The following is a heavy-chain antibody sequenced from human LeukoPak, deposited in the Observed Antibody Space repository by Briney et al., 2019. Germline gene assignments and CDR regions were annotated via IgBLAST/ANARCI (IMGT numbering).Heavy chain of an antibody. CDR1: GGSISSSSYY. CDR2: IYYSGST. J-gene: IGHJ4*02. D-gene: IGHD5-18*01. Sequence: SETLSLTCTVSGGSISSSSYYWGWIRQPPGKGLEWIGSIYYSGSTYYNPSLKSRVTISVDTSKNQFSLKLSSVTATDTAVYYCASGYSYGYPTRSVDYWGQGTLVTVSS. V-gene: IGHV4-39*01. CDR3: ASGYSYGYPTRSVDY.